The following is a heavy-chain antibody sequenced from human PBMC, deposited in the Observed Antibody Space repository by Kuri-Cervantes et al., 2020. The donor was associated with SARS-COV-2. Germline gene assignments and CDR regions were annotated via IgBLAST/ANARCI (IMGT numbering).Heavy chain of an antibody. CDR2: NNNDGGSK. D-gene: IGHD1-26*01. V-gene: IGHV3-74*01. J-gene: IGHJ6*03. CDR1: ETSISYYW. Sequence: CCAASETSISYYWMQWLRHAAGKRLLWVSRNNNDGGSKSYADSVKCGITISSDNVKTALYLQMNSICAEDTAVYYCATLMGWELPAYYYYCYMDVWGKGTTVTVSS. CDR3: ATLMGWELPAYYYYCYMDV.